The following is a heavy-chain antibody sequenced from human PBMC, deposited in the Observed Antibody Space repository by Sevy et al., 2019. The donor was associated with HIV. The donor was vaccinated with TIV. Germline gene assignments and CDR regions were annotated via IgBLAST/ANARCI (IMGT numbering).Heavy chain of an antibody. J-gene: IGHJ4*02. CDR2: IYSSGNS. Sequence: SETLSLTCSVSGGFISTNNYHWDWIRQPPGKGLEWIGNIYSSGNSYYNPSIKRRVTMSVDTSRNQFSLRLSSVTAADTAVYYCASSWGSDGFNGHWGQGILVTVSS. CDR1: GGFISTNNYH. V-gene: IGHV4-39*01. D-gene: IGHD3-16*01. CDR3: ASSWGSDGFNGH.